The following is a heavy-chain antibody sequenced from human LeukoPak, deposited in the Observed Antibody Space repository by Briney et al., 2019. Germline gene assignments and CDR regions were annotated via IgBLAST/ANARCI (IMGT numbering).Heavy chain of an antibody. J-gene: IGHJ4*02. V-gene: IGHV3-30*18. CDR1: GFTFSSYG. CDR3: AKPPYDFWSGSKYYFDY. Sequence: GGSLRLSCAASGFTFSSYGMHWVRQAPGKGLEWVAVISYDGSNKYYADSVKSRFTISRDNSKNTLYLQMNSLRAEDTAVYYCAKPPYDFWSGSKYYFDYWGQGTLVTVSS. D-gene: IGHD3-3*01. CDR2: ISYDGSNK.